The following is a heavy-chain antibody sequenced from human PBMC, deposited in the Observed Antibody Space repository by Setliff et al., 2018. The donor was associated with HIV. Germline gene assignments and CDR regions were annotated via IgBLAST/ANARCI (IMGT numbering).Heavy chain of an antibody. CDR3: ARTMGVTYFDY. D-gene: IGHD1-26*01. V-gene: IGHV4-39*01. J-gene: IGHJ4*02. Sequence: PSETLSLTCTVSGGSISSSSYYWGWIRQPPGKGLEWIGSIDYSGSTSYNPSLKSRVTVSVGTPENQFSLKLSSVTAADTAVYYCARTMGVTYFDYWGQGTLVTVSS. CDR2: IDYSGST. CDR1: GGSISSSSYY.